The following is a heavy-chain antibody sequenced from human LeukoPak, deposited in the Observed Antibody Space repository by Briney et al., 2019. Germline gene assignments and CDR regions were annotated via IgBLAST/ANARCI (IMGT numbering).Heavy chain of an antibody. CDR1: GVTFSSHA. V-gene: IGHV3-23*01. J-gene: IGHJ5*02. D-gene: IGHD6-13*01. Sequence: GGSLRLSCVASGVTFSSHAMSWVRQTPGKGLEWVSGISGSGGSTYYADSVRGRFTISRDNSKNTLYLQMNSLRAEDTAVYYCAKAYSSSWPNWFDPWGQGTLVTVSS. CDR3: AKAYSSSWPNWFDP. CDR2: ISGSGGST.